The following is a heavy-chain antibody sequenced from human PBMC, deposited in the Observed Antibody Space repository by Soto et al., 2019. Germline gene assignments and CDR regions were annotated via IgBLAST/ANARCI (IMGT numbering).Heavy chain of an antibody. CDR2: IIPIFGTA. D-gene: IGHD2-2*01. Sequence: SVKVSCKASGGTFSSYTISWVRQAPGQGLEWMGGIIPIFGTANYAQKFQGRVTITADESTSTAYMELSSLRSEDTAVYYCARHVPAAGYYSGMDVWGQGTTVTVSS. CDR1: GGTFSSYT. V-gene: IGHV1-69*13. CDR3: ARHVPAAGYYSGMDV. J-gene: IGHJ6*02.